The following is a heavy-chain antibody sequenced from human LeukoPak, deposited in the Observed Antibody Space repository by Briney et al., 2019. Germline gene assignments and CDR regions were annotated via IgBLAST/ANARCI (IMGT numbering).Heavy chain of an antibody. CDR3: ATRSLYGSGSYYNGVDY. Sequence: ASVKVSCKVSGYTLTELSMHWVRQAPGKGLEWMGGFDPEDGETIYAQKFQGRVTMTEDTSTDTAYMELSSLRSEDTAVYYCATRSLYGSGSYYNGVDYWGQGTLVTVSS. J-gene: IGHJ4*02. CDR2: FDPEDGET. CDR1: GYTLTELS. V-gene: IGHV1-24*01. D-gene: IGHD3-10*01.